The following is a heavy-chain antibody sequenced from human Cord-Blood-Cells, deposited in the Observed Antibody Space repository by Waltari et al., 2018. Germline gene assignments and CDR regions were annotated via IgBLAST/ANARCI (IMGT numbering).Heavy chain of an antibody. V-gene: IGHV4-34*01. CDR3: ARGYCSSTSCYTRRGNYFDY. J-gene: IGHJ4*02. CDR2: STHSGST. CDR1: GGSFSGYY. Sequence: QVQLQQWGAGLLKPSETLSLTCAVYGGSFSGYYWSWTRQPPGQGLEWIGESTHSGSTNYNPSLKSRVTISVDTSKNQFSLKLSSVTAADTAVYYCARGYCSSTSCYTRRGNYFDYWGQGTLVTVSS. D-gene: IGHD2-2*02.